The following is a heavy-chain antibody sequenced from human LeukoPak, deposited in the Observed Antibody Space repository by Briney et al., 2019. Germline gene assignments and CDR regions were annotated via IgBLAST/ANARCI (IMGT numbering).Heavy chain of an antibody. CDR3: ARDSSSWYPIILDY. V-gene: IGHV3-7*03. J-gene: IGHJ4*02. D-gene: IGHD6-13*01. CDR1: GFTFSSYW. CDR2: IKQDGGEK. Sequence: PGGSLRLSCAASGFTFSSYWMSWVRQAPGKGLEWVANIKQDGGEKYYVDSVKGRFTTSRDNAKNSLYLQMNSLRAEDTAVYYCARDSSSWYPIILDYWGQGTLVTVSS.